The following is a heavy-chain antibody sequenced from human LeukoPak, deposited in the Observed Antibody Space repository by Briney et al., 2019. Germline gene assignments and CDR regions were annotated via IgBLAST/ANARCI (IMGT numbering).Heavy chain of an antibody. Sequence: QPGRSLRLSCSASGFTFDDYAIHWVRQAPGKGLGWVSGISWNSGSIGYADSVKGRFTISRDNAKNSLYLQMNSLRAEDMALYYCAKDYGSGSNLRYYYMDVWGKGTTVTVSS. D-gene: IGHD3-10*01. CDR2: ISWNSGSI. CDR3: AKDYGSGSNLRYYYMDV. J-gene: IGHJ6*03. CDR1: GFTFDDYA. V-gene: IGHV3-9*03.